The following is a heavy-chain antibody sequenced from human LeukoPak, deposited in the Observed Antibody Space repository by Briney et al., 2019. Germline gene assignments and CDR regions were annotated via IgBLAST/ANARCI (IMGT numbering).Heavy chain of an antibody. CDR3: SAEDKYCKTTTCDDY. CDR2: IKPDSGFT. V-gene: IGHV1-2*02. D-gene: IGHD2/OR15-2a*01. Sequence: GASVKVSCKASGYAFTVRYMHWVRQVPGQALEWMGFIKPDSGFTNNAEKFQDRVTMSRDTSITTVYMQLSRLGSGDTALYYCSAEDKYCKTTTCDDYWGQGTLVTVSS. J-gene: IGHJ4*02. CDR1: GYAFTVRY.